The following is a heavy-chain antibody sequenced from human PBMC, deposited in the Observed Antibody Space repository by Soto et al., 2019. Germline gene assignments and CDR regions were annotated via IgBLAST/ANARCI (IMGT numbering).Heavy chain of an antibody. V-gene: IGHV4-30-2*01. CDR1: GGSTSSGGYS. J-gene: IGHJ4*02. D-gene: IGHD2-21*01. CDR3: VRDMQLWRLDS. Sequence: SETLSLTCAVSGGSTSSGGYSWSWLRQPPGKGLEWIGYISHSGSTYYNPSLKGRFTISRDNAKNTLFLHMNSLRAEDTAVYYCVRDMQLWRLDSWGQGTLVTVSS. CDR2: ISHSGST.